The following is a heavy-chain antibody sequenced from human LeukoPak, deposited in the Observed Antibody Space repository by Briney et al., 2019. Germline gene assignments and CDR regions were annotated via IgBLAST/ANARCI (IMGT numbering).Heavy chain of an antibody. Sequence: QTGGSLRLSCAASGFTFSSYAMNWVRQAPGKGLEWVSTFSGSGDTTYYADSVKGRFAISTDNSKNTLYLQMDSLRAEDTAVYYRAKSYSSGWFGLYFDSSGQGTLVPVSS. J-gene: IGHJ4*02. CDR3: AKSYSSGWFGLYFDS. D-gene: IGHD6-19*01. V-gene: IGHV3-23*01. CDR2: FSGSGDTT. CDR1: GFTFSSYA.